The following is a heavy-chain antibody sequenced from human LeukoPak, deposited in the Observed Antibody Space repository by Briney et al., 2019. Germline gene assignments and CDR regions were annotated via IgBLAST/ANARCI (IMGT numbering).Heavy chain of an antibody. CDR1: GFTFSDYY. J-gene: IGHJ4*02. D-gene: IGHD3-16*01. Sequence: PGGTLRLSCAASGFTFSDYYMSWIRQAPGKGLEWVSSISSSSTYTNYADSLKGRFTISRDNAKNSLYLQMNSLRAEDTAVYYCARDGGSEYYFDYWGQGTLVTVGS. CDR2: ISSSSTYT. V-gene: IGHV3-11*05. CDR3: ARDGGSEYYFDY.